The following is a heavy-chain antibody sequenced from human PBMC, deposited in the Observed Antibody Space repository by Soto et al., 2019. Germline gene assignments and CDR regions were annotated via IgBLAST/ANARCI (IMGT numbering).Heavy chain of an antibody. CDR1: GFTVSSNY. D-gene: IGHD3-10*01. CDR2: IYSGGST. CDR3: ARGPPEIWFGALPTGYYYYMDV. Sequence: EVQLVESGGGLVQPGGSLRLSCAASGFTVSSNYMSWVRQAPGKGLEWVSVIYSGGSTYYADSVKGRFTISRHNSKNTLYLQMNSLRAEDTAVYYCARGPPEIWFGALPTGYYYYMDVWGKETTVNVSS. V-gene: IGHV3-53*04. J-gene: IGHJ6*03.